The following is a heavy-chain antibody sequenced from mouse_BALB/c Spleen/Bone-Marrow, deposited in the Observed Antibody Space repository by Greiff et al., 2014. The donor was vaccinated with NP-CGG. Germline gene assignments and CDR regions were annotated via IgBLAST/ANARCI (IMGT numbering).Heavy chain of an antibody. J-gene: IGHJ2*01. V-gene: IGHV1S130*01. Sequence: QVQLQQSGSVLVRPGASVRLSCKASGYTFTSSWMHWAKQRPGQGPEWIGEIHPNSGNINYNEKFKGKATLTVDTSSSLVYVDLSSLTSEDSAVYYCARHHRYAYYFDYWGQGTTLTVSS. CDR3: ARHHRYAYYFDY. D-gene: IGHD2-14*01. CDR1: GYTFTSSW. CDR2: IHPNSGNI.